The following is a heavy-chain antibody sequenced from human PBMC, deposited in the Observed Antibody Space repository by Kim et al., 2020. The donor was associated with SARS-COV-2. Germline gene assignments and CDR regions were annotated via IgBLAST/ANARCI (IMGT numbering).Heavy chain of an antibody. Sequence: SETLSLICAVYGGSFSGYYWSWIRQPPGKGLEWIGEINHSGSTNYNPSLKSRVTISVDTSKNQFSLKLSSVTAADTAVYYCAGRYCSGGSCYHPFYHFDLWGRGTLVTVSS. J-gene: IGHJ2*01. CDR2: INHSGST. CDR1: GGSFSGYY. D-gene: IGHD2-15*01. CDR3: AGRYCSGGSCYHPFYHFDL. V-gene: IGHV4-34*01.